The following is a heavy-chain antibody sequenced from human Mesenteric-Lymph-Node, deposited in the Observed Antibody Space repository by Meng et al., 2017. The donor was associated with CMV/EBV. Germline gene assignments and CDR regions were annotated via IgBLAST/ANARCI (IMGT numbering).Heavy chain of an antibody. J-gene: IGHJ4*02. CDR1: GFPLSTSGVG. V-gene: IGHV2-5*02. CDR2: IYWDDDK. D-gene: IGHD6-13*01. Sequence: QITLNESGPTLVKPTQTLTLTCTFFGFPLSTSGVGVGWIRQPPGKALEWLALIYWDDDKRYSPSLKSRLTITKDTSKNQVVLTMTNMDPVDTATYYCAHSSGIAAAGPFYFDYWGQGTLVTVSS. CDR3: AHSSGIAAAGPFYFDY.